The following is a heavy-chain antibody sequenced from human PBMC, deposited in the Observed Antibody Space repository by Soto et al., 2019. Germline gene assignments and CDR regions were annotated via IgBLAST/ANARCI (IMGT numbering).Heavy chain of an antibody. CDR1: WYTFTSYG. CDR2: ISAYNGNT. Sequence: ASVKGSCKGSWYTFTSYGISWVRQAPGQGLEWMGWISAYNGNTNYAQKLQGRVTMTTDTSTSTAYMELRSLRSDDTAVYYCARDQERWLPDYWGQGTLVTVSS. CDR3: ARDQERWLPDY. V-gene: IGHV1-18*01. D-gene: IGHD5-12*01. J-gene: IGHJ4*02.